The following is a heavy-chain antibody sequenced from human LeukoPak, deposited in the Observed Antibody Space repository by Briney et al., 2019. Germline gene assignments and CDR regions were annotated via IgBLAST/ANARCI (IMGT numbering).Heavy chain of an antibody. V-gene: IGHV3-7*01. CDR1: GFTFSSYW. D-gene: IGHD3-9*01. J-gene: IGHJ3*02. CDR2: IKQDGSEK. CDR3: ARRSLVLRYFDSDDAFDI. Sequence: GGSLRLSCAASGFTFSSYWMSWVRQAPGKGLEWVANIKQDGSEKYYVDSVKGRFTISRDNAKNSPYLQMNSLRAEDTAVYYCARRSLVLRYFDSDDAFDIWGQGTMVTVSS.